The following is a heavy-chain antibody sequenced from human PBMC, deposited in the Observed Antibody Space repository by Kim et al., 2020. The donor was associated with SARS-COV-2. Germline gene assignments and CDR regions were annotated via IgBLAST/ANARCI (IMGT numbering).Heavy chain of an antibody. D-gene: IGHD1-20*01. J-gene: IGHJ1*01. CDR3: ARWVTETPGFFQH. Sequence: YADSVRGRFAISRDNSRNTLYLQMNDLRVEDTAVYCCARWVTETPGFFQHWGQGTLVTVSS. V-gene: IGHV3-53*01.